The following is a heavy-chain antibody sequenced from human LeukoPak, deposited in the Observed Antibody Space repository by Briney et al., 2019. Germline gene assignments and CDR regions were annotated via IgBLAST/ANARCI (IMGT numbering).Heavy chain of an antibody. J-gene: IGHJ6*03. V-gene: IGHV3-30-3*01. CDR2: ISYDGSNK. D-gene: IGHD2-15*01. CDR1: GFTFSSYA. Sequence: GGSLRLSCAASGFTFSSYAMHWVRQAPGKGLEWVAVISYDGSNKYYADSVKGRFTISRDNSKNTLCLQMNSLRAEDTAVYYCASEEEASAATTHYYYYYYMDVWGKGATVTVSS. CDR3: ASEEEASAATTHYYYYYYMDV.